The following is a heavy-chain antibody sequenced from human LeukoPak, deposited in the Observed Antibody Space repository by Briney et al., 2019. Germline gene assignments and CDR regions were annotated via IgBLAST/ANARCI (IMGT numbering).Heavy chain of an antibody. Sequence: GGSLRLSCAASGFTFTSYAMSWVRQAPGKGLEWVSAISGSGGSTYYADSVKGRFTISRDNSKNTLYLQMYSLRAEDTAVYYCAKARRTISLYGMDVWGQGTTVTVSS. D-gene: IGHD3-9*01. CDR1: GFTFTSYA. J-gene: IGHJ6*02. V-gene: IGHV3-23*01. CDR3: AKARRTISLYGMDV. CDR2: ISGSGGST.